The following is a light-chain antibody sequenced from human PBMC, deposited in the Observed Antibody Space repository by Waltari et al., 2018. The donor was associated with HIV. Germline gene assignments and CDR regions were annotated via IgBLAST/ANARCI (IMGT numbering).Light chain of an antibody. CDR1: SSDVGSYNL. CDR3: CSYAGSSNWV. CDR2: EGI. Sequence: QSALTQPASVSGSPGQSITISCTGSSSDVGSYNLVSWYQQHPGKAPKLMIYEGIKRPSGVSNRFSGSKPGNTASLTISGLQAEDEADYYCCSYAGSSNWVFGGGTKLTVL. V-gene: IGLV2-23*01. J-gene: IGLJ3*02.